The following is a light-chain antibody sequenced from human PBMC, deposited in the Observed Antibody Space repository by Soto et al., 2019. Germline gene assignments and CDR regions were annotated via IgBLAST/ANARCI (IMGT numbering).Light chain of an antibody. Sequence: EIVMTQSPATLSVSPGERATLSCRASQSVSSNLAWYQQKPGQAPRLLIYGASTRATGIPARFSGSGSGTEFTLTISSLQSEDFAVYYCKQYNNWPWTFGQGTKVDIX. CDR2: GAS. V-gene: IGKV3-15*01. CDR1: QSVSSN. J-gene: IGKJ1*01. CDR3: KQYNNWPWT.